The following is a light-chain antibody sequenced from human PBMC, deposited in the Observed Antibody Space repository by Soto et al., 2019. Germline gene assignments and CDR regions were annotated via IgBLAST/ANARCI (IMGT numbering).Light chain of an antibody. Sequence: QSALTQPASVSGSPGQSITISCTGTSSDVGSSNFVSWYQQHPGKAPKLIFYEVSNRPPGLSDRFSGSKSGTTAFLTTSGLQAEDEADYFCSSYTTNKTLLFGGGTKLTVL. CDR3: SSYTTNKTLL. J-gene: IGLJ2*01. V-gene: IGLV2-14*01. CDR2: EVS. CDR1: SSDVGSSNF.